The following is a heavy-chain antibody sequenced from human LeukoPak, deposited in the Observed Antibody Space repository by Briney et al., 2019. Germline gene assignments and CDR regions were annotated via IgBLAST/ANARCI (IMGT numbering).Heavy chain of an antibody. CDR1: GFTFSNYA. J-gene: IGHJ4*02. Sequence: GGSLRLSCVASGFTFSNYAMSWVRQTPGKGLEWVSVISNSGSNTYYADSVKGRFTISRDNSKNTLYLQMNSLRAEDAALYHCAKERSLNGGYSDGYFDHWGQGTLVTVSS. D-gene: IGHD4-23*01. CDR3: AKERSLNGGYSDGYFDH. V-gene: IGHV3-23*01. CDR2: ISNSGSNT.